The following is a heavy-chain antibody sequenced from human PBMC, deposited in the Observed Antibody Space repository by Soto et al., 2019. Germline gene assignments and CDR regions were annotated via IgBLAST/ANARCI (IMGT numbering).Heavy chain of an antibody. CDR2: INPSGGST. Sequence: QVQLVQSGAEVKKPGASVKVSCKASGYTSTSYYMHWVRQAPGQGLEWMGIINPSGGSTSYAQKFQGRVTMTRDTSTSTVYMELSSLRSEDTAVYYCARAITMVRGVIEIDDAFDIWGQGTMVTVSS. CDR3: ARAITMVRGVIEIDDAFDI. D-gene: IGHD3-10*01. J-gene: IGHJ3*02. V-gene: IGHV1-46*03. CDR1: GYTSTSYY.